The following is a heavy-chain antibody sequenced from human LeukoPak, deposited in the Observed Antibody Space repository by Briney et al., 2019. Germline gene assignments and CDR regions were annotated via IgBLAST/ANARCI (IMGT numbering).Heavy chain of an antibody. CDR3: ARGGGGFDY. CDR1: GGSFSGYY. Sequence: SETLSLTCAVYGGSFSGYYWSWIRQPPGKGLEWIGEINHSGSTNYNPSLKSRVTISVDTSKNQFSPKLSSVTAADTAVYYCARGGGGFDYWGQGTLVTVSS. D-gene: IGHD3-16*01. V-gene: IGHV4-34*01. J-gene: IGHJ4*02. CDR2: INHSGST.